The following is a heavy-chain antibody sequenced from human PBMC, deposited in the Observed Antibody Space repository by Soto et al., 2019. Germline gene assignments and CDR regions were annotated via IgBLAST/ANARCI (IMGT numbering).Heavy chain of an antibody. J-gene: IGHJ6*02. V-gene: IGHV4-61*01. CDR3: ARFVRSCSATTCSTRADV. Sequence: SETLSLTCTVSGGFVNSDTHSWSWIRQTPGKRLEWIGFIYSGGSTKNPSLRSRVTMSVDTSKNQFSLKLRSVIVADTAVYHCARFVRSCSATTCSTRADVWGQGITVTVSS. D-gene: IGHD2-2*01. CDR1: GGFVNSDTHS. CDR2: IYSGGST.